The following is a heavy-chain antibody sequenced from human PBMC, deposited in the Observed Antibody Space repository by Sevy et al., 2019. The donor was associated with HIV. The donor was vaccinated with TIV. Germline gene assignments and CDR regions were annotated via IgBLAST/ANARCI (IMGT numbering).Heavy chain of an antibody. Sequence: ASVKVSCKASGSTFTAYYIHWVRQAPGQGLEWMGWVNPNSGGTTYAQRFQGRVTMTRDTSISTAYMELSSLKSDDTAVYYCTLGTIFKSNWFDPWGQGTLVTVSS. CDR2: VNPNSGGT. D-gene: IGHD3-3*01. J-gene: IGHJ5*02. CDR1: GSTFTAYY. CDR3: TLGTIFKSNWFDP. V-gene: IGHV1-2*02.